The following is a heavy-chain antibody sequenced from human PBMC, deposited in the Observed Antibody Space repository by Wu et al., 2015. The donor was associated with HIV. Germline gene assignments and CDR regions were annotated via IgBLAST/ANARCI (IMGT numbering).Heavy chain of an antibody. Sequence: QAQLVQSGAEVKKPGASVKVSCKASGYTVSNYYIHWIQQAPGLGLEWMGWINPNSGGTNYAQKFQGRVTMTRDTSISTTYMELNGLTSDDTAIYFCATDSRDYNDENGLSYYYFDHWGQGTLVTVSS. CDR1: GYTVSNYY. V-gene: IGHV1-2*02. CDR2: INPNSGGT. J-gene: IGHJ4*02. CDR3: ATDSRDYNDENGLSYYYFDH. D-gene: IGHD3-10*01.